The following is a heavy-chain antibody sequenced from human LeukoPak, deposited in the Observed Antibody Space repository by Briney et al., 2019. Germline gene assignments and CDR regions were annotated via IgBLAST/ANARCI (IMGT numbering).Heavy chain of an antibody. Sequence: GASVKVSCKASGYTFTSYGISWVRQAPGQGLEWMGWISAYNGNTNYAQKLQGRVTMTTDTSTSTAYMELRSLRSDDTAVYYCARDSDDFWSGYTVQLDDAFDIWGQGTMVTVSS. CDR3: ARDSDDFWSGYTVQLDDAFDI. V-gene: IGHV1-18*01. D-gene: IGHD3-3*01. CDR2: ISAYNGNT. J-gene: IGHJ3*02. CDR1: GYTFTSYG.